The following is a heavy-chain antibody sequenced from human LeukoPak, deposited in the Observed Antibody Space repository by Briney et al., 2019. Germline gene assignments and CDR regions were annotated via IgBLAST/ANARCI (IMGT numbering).Heavy chain of an antibody. CDR3: ARVVYDSSGYYSSDAFDI. CDR1: GGSISSSNW. D-gene: IGHD3-22*01. CDR2: IYHSGST. Sequence: PSGTLSLTCAVSGGSISSSNWWSWVRQPPGKGLEWIGEIYHSGSTNYNPSLKSRVTISVDTSKNQFSLKLSSVTAADTAVYYCARVVYDSSGYYSSDAFDIWGQGTMVTVSS. V-gene: IGHV4-4*02. J-gene: IGHJ3*02.